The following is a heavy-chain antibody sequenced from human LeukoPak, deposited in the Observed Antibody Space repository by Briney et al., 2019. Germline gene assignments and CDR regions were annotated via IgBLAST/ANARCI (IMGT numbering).Heavy chain of an antibody. V-gene: IGHV3-23*01. J-gene: IGHJ4*02. CDR3: AKGRYASSWYYFDY. Sequence: GGSLRLSCAASGVTFSSYAMSWLRQAPGKGLEWVSGISVSGGSTYYADSVKGRFTISRDNSKNTLYLQMNSLRAEDTAVYYCAKGRYASSWYYFDYWRQGTLVTVSS. CDR1: GVTFSSYA. D-gene: IGHD6-13*01. CDR2: ISVSGGST.